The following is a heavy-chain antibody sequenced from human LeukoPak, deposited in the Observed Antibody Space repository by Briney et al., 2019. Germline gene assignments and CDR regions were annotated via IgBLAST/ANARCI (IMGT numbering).Heavy chain of an antibody. V-gene: IGHV3-21*04. CDR3: ARDPRWGYDYVE. Sequence: PGGSLRLSCAASGFTFSSYCMNWVRQAPGKGLEWVSSISSSSGYIYYADSVKGRFTISRDNAKNSLYLQLNSLRAEDTAVYYCARDPRWGYDYVEGGQGTLVTVSS. J-gene: IGHJ4*02. CDR1: GFTFSSYC. D-gene: IGHD3-16*01. CDR2: ISSSSGYI.